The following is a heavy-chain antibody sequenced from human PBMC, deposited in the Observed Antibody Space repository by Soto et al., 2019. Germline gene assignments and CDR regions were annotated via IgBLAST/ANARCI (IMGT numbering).Heavy chain of an antibody. CDR3: ARGYSGYDFRLDY. CDR1: GGSISRGDYY. D-gene: IGHD5-12*01. Sequence: SETLSLTCTVSGGSISRGDYYWSWIRQPPGKGLEWIGYIYYSGSTYYNPSLKSRVTISVDTSKNQFSLKLSSVTAADTAVYYCARGYSGYDFRLDYWGQGTLVTVSS. CDR2: IYYSGST. J-gene: IGHJ4*02. V-gene: IGHV4-30-4*01.